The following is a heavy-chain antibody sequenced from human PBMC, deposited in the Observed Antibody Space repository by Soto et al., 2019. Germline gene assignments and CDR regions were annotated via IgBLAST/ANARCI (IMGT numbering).Heavy chain of an antibody. V-gene: IGHV1-69*01. CDR1: GGTFSSYA. D-gene: IGHD3-22*01. J-gene: IGHJ4*02. CDR3: ARGGDSSGYYRDGPLGY. Sequence: QVQLVQSGAEVKKPGSSVKVSCKASGGTFSSYAISWVRQAPGQGLEGMGGIIPIFGTANYAQKFQGRVTITADESTSTAYMELSSLRSEDTAVYYCARGGDSSGYYRDGPLGYWGQGTLVTVSS. CDR2: IIPIFGTA.